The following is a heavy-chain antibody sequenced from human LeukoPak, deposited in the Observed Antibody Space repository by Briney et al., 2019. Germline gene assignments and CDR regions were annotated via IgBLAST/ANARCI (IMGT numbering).Heavy chain of an antibody. D-gene: IGHD6-13*01. CDR3: ARGGTCIAAAGTGACQH. CDR1: GYTFTSYV. CDR2: MNPYSGNT. Sequence: GASVKVSCKASGYTFTSYVINWVRQATGQGLEWMEWMNPYSGNTGYAQKFQGRVTMTRNTSISTAYMELSSLRSEDTAVYYCARGGTCIAAAGTGACQHWGQGTLVTVSS. V-gene: IGHV1-8*01. J-gene: IGHJ1*01.